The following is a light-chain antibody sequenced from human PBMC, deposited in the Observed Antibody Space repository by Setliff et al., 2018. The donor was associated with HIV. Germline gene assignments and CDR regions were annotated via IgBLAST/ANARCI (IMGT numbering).Light chain of an antibody. J-gene: IGLJ1*01. CDR3: SSYKSIPLYV. CDR1: SSDVGTYNF. Sequence: QSVLTQSASVSGSPGQSITISCTGISSDVGTYNFVSWYQQHPGKAPKLMIYDVSNRPSGVSNRFSGSKSGNTASLTISGLQAEDEADYYCSSYKSIPLYVFGTGTKVTVL. V-gene: IGLV2-14*03. CDR2: DVS.